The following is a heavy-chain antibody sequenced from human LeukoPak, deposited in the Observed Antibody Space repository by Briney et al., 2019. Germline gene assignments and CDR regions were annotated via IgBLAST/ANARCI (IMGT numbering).Heavy chain of an antibody. V-gene: IGHV3-48*03. D-gene: IGHD3-10*01. Sequence: PGGSLRLSCAASGFTFSNYEMNWVRQAPGKGLEWVSDISSSGSTKDYADSVKGRFTISRDNAKDSLYLQMNSLRVEDTAVYYCAKAGPGFGFDYWGQGTLVTVSS. CDR2: ISSSGSTK. J-gene: IGHJ4*02. CDR3: AKAGPGFGFDY. CDR1: GFTFSNYE.